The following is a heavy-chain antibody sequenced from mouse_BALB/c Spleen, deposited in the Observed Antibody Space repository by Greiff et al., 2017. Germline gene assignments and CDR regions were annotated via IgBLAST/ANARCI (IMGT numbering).Heavy chain of an antibody. J-gene: IGHJ4*01. V-gene: IGHV3-2*02. CDR2: ISYSGST. Sequence: EVQRVESGPGLVEPSQSLSLTCTVTCYSITSDYAWNRIRQFPGNKLEWMGYISYSGSTSYNPTLKSRISITRDTSKNQFFLQLNSVTTEDTATYYCAKLVYAMDYWGQGTSVTVSS. D-gene: IGHD4-1*01. CDR3: AKLVYAMDY. CDR1: CYSITSDYA.